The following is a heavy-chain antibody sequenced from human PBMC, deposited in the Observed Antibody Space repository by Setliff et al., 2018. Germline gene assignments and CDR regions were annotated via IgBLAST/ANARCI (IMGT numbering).Heavy chain of an antibody. Sequence: GASVKVSCKASGYTFTVYYMHWVRQAPGQGLEWVGWINPNSGGTNYAHKFQGWVTMTRDTSISTAYMELSRLRSYATAVYSCARGRDFWSGYLVYWGQVTLVTVSS. V-gene: IGHV1-2*04. CDR1: GYTFTVYY. J-gene: IGHJ4*02. CDR3: ARGRDFWSGYLVY. CDR2: INPNSGGT. D-gene: IGHD3-3*01.